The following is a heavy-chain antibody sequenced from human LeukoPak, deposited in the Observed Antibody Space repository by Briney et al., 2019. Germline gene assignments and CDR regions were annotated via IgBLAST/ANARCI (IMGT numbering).Heavy chain of an antibody. Sequence: GGSLRLSCAASGFTFSIHGMNWVRQAPGKGLEWVSGISPGADITYYAESVKGRFTISRDNSKNTLYLQINTLRAEDTAIYYCAKDCGWLHFCSWGQGTLVTVSS. CDR3: AKDCGWLHFCS. D-gene: IGHD5-24*01. CDR2: ISPGADIT. J-gene: IGHJ5*02. V-gene: IGHV3-23*01. CDR1: GFTFSIHG.